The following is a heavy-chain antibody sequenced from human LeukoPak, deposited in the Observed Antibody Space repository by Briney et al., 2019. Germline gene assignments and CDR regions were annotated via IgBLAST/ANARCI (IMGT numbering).Heavy chain of an antibody. D-gene: IGHD1-26*01. Sequence: SETLSLTCTVSGYSISSGYYWGWIRQPPGKGLEWIGSIYHRGNTYYNPSLKSRVTISVDTSKNQFSLNLSSVTAEDTAVYYCARDPSIVVATVFVYGGEGALVT. CDR3: ARDPSIVVATVFVY. CDR2: IYHRGNT. V-gene: IGHV4-38-2*02. J-gene: IGHJ4*02. CDR1: GYSISSGYY.